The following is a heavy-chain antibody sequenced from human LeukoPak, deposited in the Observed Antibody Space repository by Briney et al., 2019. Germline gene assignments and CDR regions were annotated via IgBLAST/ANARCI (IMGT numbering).Heavy chain of an antibody. Sequence: SETLSLTCAVSAASISNYFWSWIRQAPGKGLEWIGYISTSGSTNYNPSLKSRVSISLDTSKNRFSLNLNFVTAADTAVYYCASPRSGYRYTFDYWGQGALVTVSS. V-gene: IGHV4-4*09. CDR2: ISTSGST. J-gene: IGHJ4*02. D-gene: IGHD3-22*01. CDR3: ASPRSGYRYTFDY. CDR1: AASISNYF.